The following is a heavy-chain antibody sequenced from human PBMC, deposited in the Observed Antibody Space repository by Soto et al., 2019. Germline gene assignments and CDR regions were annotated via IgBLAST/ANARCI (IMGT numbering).Heavy chain of an antibody. V-gene: IGHV3-23*01. CDR1: GCIFKSFA. Sequence: RLCCASCGCIFKSFAVIGVLKTQLKGMELVSAIGGSGSSANYADSVKGRFTVSRDDSKSTLYLQMSGLRVDDTALYYCSKDAEANDDEWDWFELLGHGTLVTVSS. CDR2: IGGSGSSA. D-gene: IGHD1-26*01. J-gene: IGHJ5*02. CDR3: SKDAEANDDEWDWFEL.